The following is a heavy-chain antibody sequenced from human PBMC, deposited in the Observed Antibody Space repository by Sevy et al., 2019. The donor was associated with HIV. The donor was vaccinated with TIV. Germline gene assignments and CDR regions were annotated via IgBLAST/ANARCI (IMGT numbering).Heavy chain of an antibody. D-gene: IGHD3-10*01. CDR2: ISPSGGRT. Sequence: GGSLRLSCAASGFIFKEYVMSWVRQAPGKGLEWVSTISPSGGRTYYADSVKGRFRISRDNPQNPLHLQMNSLRAEDTAVYYCATSPTQTPTQSYWSVYWGQGTLVTVSS. CDR1: GFIFKEYV. J-gene: IGHJ4*02. V-gene: IGHV3-23*01. CDR3: ATSPTQTPTQSYWSVY.